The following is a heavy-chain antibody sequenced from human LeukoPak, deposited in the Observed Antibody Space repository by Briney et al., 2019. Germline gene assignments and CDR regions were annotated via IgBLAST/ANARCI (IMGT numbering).Heavy chain of an antibody. J-gene: IGHJ6*02. CDR2: ISSSSYI. CDR1: GFTFGSYS. D-gene: IGHD2-2*01. CDR3: ARVLGYCSSTSCYPYGMDV. V-gene: IGHV3-21*01. Sequence: GGSLRLSCAASGFTFGSYSMNWVRQAPGKGLEWVSSISSSSYIYYTDSVKGRFTISRDNAKNSLYLQMNSLRAEDTAVYYCARVLGYCSSTSCYPYGMDVWGQGTTVTVSS.